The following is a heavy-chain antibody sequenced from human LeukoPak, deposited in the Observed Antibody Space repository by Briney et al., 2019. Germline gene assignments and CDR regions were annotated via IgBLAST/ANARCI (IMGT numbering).Heavy chain of an antibody. V-gene: IGHV1-69*13. CDR3: ASSYYYDSSGYSWGYYFDY. D-gene: IGHD3-22*01. Sequence: VASVKVSCKASGGTFSSYAISWVRQAPGQGLEWMGGIIPIFGTASYAQKFQGRVTITADESTSTAYMELSSLRSEDTAVYYCASSYYYDSSGYSWGYYFDYWGQGTLVTVSS. J-gene: IGHJ4*02. CDR2: IIPIFGTA. CDR1: GGTFSSYA.